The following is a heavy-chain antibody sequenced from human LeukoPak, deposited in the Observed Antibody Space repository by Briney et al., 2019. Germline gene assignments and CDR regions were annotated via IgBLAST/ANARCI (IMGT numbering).Heavy chain of an antibody. J-gene: IGHJ3*02. D-gene: IGHD6-6*01. CDR2: LSSSSIYI. Sequence: GGSLSQTFAAFGFTLLSYSLNWVRRAPGKGLEWVSSLSSSSIYIYYADSVKGRFTISRDNAKNSLYLQMNSLRAEDTAVYYCARRRSYSRSSAFDIWGLMTMVTVSS. CDR1: GFTLLSYS. CDR3: ARRRSYSRSSAFDI. V-gene: IGHV3-21*01.